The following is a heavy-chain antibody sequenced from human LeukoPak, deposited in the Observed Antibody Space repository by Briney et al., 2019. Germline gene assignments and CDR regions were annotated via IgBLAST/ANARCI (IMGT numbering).Heavy chain of an antibody. D-gene: IGHD6-6*01. CDR3: ARDTGIAARPEWLDP. CDR1: GGTFSSYA. CDR2: IIPIFGTA. V-gene: IGHV1-69*13. J-gene: IGHJ5*02. Sequence: SVKVSCEASGGTFSSYAISWVRQAPGQGLEWMGGIIPIFGTANYAQKFQGRVTITADESTSTAYMELSSLRSEDTAVYYCARDTGIAARPEWLDPWGQGTLVTVSS.